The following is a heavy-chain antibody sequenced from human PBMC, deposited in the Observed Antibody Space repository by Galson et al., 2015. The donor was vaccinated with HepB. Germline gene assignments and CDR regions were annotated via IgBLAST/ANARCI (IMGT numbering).Heavy chain of an antibody. V-gene: IGHV4-4*02. CDR2: AYHSGGT. J-gene: IGHJ4*02. CDR1: GDSISNDRW. CDR3: ARAKEGRGYFDY. Sequence: SETLSLTCAVSGDSISNDRWWSWVRQPPGEGLEWIGEAYHSGGTNYRPSLTSRVTISVDKSKNQFSLEVTSVTAADTAVYYCARAKEGRGYFDYWGQGTLVTVSS. D-gene: IGHD3-10*01.